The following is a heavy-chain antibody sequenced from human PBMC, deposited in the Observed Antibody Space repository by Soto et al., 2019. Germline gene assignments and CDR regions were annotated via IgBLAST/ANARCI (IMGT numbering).Heavy chain of an antibody. V-gene: IGHV4-39*01. Sequence: SETLSLTCSVSGYSVTSSDYYWAWIRQPPGKGLEWIGSMFHSGLTYYNPSLKSRVTLSVDTSKNQFSVRLNSVTAADTAVYYCAPLSVSLSGPYGIHVWGQGTTVTVSS. CDR1: GYSVTSSDYY. CDR2: MFHSGLT. D-gene: IGHD2-15*01. CDR3: APLSVSLSGPYGIHV. J-gene: IGHJ6*02.